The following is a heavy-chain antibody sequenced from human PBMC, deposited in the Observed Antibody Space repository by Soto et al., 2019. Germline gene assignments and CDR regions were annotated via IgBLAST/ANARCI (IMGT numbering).Heavy chain of an antibody. CDR3: AKDSGSYYHFDY. D-gene: IGHD1-26*01. Sequence: LRLSCAASGFTFDDYAMHWVRQAPGKGLEWVSGISWNSGSIGYADSMKGRFTISRDNAKNSLYLQMNSLRAEDTALYYCAKDSGSYYHFDYWGQGTLVTVSS. V-gene: IGHV3-9*01. CDR2: ISWNSGSI. J-gene: IGHJ4*02. CDR1: GFTFDDYA.